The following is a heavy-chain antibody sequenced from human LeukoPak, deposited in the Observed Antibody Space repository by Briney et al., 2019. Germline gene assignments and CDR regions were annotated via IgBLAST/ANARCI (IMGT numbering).Heavy chain of an antibody. CDR1: GFTFRNYA. CDR3: ARDKWELLRGYFDY. CDR2: IGGFGAST. Sequence: GGSLRLSCVASGFTFRNYAMTWVRQTPGKGLQWVSYIGGFGASTFYADSVKGRFTISRDNSKNTLYLQMNSLRAEDTAVYYCARDKWELLRGYFDYWGQGTLVTVSS. D-gene: IGHD1-26*01. J-gene: IGHJ4*02. V-gene: IGHV3-23*01.